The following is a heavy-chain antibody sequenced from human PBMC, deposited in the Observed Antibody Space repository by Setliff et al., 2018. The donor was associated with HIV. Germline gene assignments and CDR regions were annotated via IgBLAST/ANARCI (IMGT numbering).Heavy chain of an antibody. CDR1: GYTFSSYG. CDR2: IISYNGDS. D-gene: IGHD3-3*02. Sequence: ASVKVSCKDSGYTFSSYGISWVRQAPGQGLEWTGWIISYNGDSNYAQKVQGRITLTTDTATSTAYMELRSLRSEDTAVYYCARDAWVEFLEWTYYGMDVWGQGTTVTVSS. CDR3: ARDAWVEFLEWTYYGMDV. J-gene: IGHJ6*02. V-gene: IGHV1-18*01.